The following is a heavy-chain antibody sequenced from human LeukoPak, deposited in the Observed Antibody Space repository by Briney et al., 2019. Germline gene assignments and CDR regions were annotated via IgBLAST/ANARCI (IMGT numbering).Heavy chain of an antibody. CDR1: GFTFDDYA. Sequence: PGRSLRLSCAASGFTFDDYAMHWVRQAPGEGLEWVSGISWNSGSIGYADSVKGRFTISRDNAKNSLYLQMNSLRAEDTALYYCAKGPPHGIAVAGVFDYWGQGTLVTVSS. CDR2: ISWNSGSI. D-gene: IGHD6-19*01. V-gene: IGHV3-9*01. CDR3: AKGPPHGIAVAGVFDY. J-gene: IGHJ4*02.